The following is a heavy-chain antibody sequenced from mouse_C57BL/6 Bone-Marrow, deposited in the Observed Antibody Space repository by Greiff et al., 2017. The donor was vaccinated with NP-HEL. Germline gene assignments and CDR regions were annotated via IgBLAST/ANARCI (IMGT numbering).Heavy chain of an antibody. CDR1: GYTFTDHT. J-gene: IGHJ2*01. CDR2: IYPRDGST. CDR3: ARLNYYGSTSYYFDY. V-gene: IGHV1-78*01. D-gene: IGHD1-1*01. Sequence: VQLVESDAELVKPGASVKISCKVSGYTFTDHTIHWMKQRPEQGLEWIGYIYPRDGSTKYNEKFKGKATLTVDTSSSTAYMELHSLTSEDSAVYFCARLNYYGSTSYYFDYWGQGTTLTVSS.